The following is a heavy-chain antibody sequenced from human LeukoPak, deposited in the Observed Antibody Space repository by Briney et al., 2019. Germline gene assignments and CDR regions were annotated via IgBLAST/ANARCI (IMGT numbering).Heavy chain of an antibody. D-gene: IGHD3-10*01. CDR2: IYYSGST. CDR3: ARYVFGSGSYYNLPYYYYYMDV. J-gene: IGHJ6*03. CDR1: GGSISSYY. Sequence: SETLSLTCTVSGGSISSYYWSWIRQPPGKGLEWIGYIYYSGSTNYNPSLKSRVTISVDTSKNQFSLKLSSVTAADTAVYYCARYVFGSGSYYNLPYYYYYMDVWGKGTTVTISS. V-gene: IGHV4-59*01.